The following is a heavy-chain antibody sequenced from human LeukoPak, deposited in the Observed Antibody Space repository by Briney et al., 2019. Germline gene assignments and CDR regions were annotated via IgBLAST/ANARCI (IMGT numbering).Heavy chain of an antibody. V-gene: IGHV3-7*01. CDR2: IKQDGSEK. CDR1: GFTFSSYW. J-gene: IGHJ4*02. CDR3: ARARGSYYFSGTGFDY. Sequence: GGSLRLSCAASGFTFSSYWMSWVRQAPGKGLEWVANIKQDGSEKYYVDSVKGRFTISRDNAKNSLYLQMNSLRAGDTAVYYCARARGSYYFSGTGFDYWGQGTLVAVSS. D-gene: IGHD1-26*01.